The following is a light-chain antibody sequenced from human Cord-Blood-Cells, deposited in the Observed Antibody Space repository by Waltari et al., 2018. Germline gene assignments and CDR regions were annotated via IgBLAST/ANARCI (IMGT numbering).Light chain of an antibody. CDR3: QQSYSTPRVT. Sequence: DIQMTQSPSSLSASVGDRVTITCRASQSISSYLNWYQQKPGKAPKLLIYAASSLQSGVPSRFSGSGSGIDFTLTISSLQPEEFATYYCQQSYSTPRVTFGPGTKVDIK. CDR2: AAS. CDR1: QSISSY. V-gene: IGKV1-39*01. J-gene: IGKJ3*01.